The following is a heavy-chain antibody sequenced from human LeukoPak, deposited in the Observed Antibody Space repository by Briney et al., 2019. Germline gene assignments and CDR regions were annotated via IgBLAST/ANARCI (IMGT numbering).Heavy chain of an antibody. CDR2: ISSSSSYI. CDR1: GFTFSSYS. Sequence: GGSLRLSCAASGFTFSSYSMNWVRQAPGKGLEWVSSISSSSSYIYYADSVKGRFTISRDNAKNTLYLQMNSLRAEDTAVYYCARELSYGSGSDYDAFDIWGQGTMVTVSS. CDR3: ARELSYGSGSDYDAFDI. J-gene: IGHJ3*02. D-gene: IGHD3-10*01. V-gene: IGHV3-21*01.